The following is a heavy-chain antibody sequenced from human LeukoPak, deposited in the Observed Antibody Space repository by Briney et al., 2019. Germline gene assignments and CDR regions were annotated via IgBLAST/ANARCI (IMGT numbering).Heavy chain of an antibody. D-gene: IGHD3-22*01. V-gene: IGHV3-23*01. CDR3: AKDDYDSSGYY. J-gene: IGHJ4*02. Sequence: GGSLRLSCAASGFTFSSYAMSWVRQAPGKGREWVSAISGSGGSTYYADSVKGRFTISRDNSKNTLYLQMNSLRAEDTAVYYCAKDDYDSSGYYWGQGTLVTVSS. CDR1: GFTFSSYA. CDR2: ISGSGGST.